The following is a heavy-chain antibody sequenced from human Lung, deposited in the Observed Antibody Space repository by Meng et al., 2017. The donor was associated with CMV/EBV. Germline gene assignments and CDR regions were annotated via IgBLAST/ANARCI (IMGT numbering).Heavy chain of an antibody. J-gene: IGHJ4*02. CDR1: GYSISSPYY. D-gene: IGHD3-16*01. CDR3: ARDRRGSYVTGWGY. V-gene: IGHV4-38-2*02. CDR2: IYYSGNT. Sequence: SXTLSLXCTVSGYSISSPYYWGWIRQPPGMGLEWIGSIYYSGNTYYNPSLKSRVTISVDTSKNQFSLKLSSVTAADTAVYYCARDRRGSYVTGWGYWAQGTXVTVSS.